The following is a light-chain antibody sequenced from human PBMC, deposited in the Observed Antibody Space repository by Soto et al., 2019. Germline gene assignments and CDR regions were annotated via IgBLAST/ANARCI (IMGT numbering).Light chain of an antibody. CDR1: QSVSSSY. V-gene: IGKV3-20*01. Sequence: EIVLTQSPGTLSLSPGERATLSCRASQSVSSSYLAWYQQKPGQAPRLLIYGASSRATGIPARFSGSGSGTDFTLSNSRLEPEDFAVYYCQQYGSSLFTFGPGTKVDIK. CDR2: GAS. J-gene: IGKJ3*01. CDR3: QQYGSSLFT.